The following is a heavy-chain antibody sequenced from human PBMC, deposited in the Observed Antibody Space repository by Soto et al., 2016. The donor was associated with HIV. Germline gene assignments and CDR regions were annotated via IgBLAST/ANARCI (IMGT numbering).Heavy chain of an antibody. CDR3: ARDRAYCGGDCYGPLDY. Sequence: EVQLVESGGGLVQPGGSLRLSCAASGFTFSSYSMNWVRQAPGKGLEWVSYISSSSSTIYYADSVKGRFTISRDNAKNSLYLQMNSLRAEDTAVYYCARDRAYCGGDCYGPLDYWGQGTLVTVSS. V-gene: IGHV3-48*04. J-gene: IGHJ4*02. CDR2: ISSSSSTI. D-gene: IGHD2-21*02. CDR1: GFTFSSYS.